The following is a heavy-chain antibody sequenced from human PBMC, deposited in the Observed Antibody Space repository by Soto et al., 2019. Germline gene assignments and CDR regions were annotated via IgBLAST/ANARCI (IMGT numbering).Heavy chain of an antibody. Sequence: QVQLQESGPGLVKPSQTLSLTCTVSGGSISSGGYYWSWIRQHPGKGLEWIGYIYYSGSTYYNPSIKSRVTISVDTSTTKFSLKLSSVTAADTAVYYCARLGRWETNSWGQGTLVTVSS. V-gene: IGHV4-31*03. J-gene: IGHJ4*02. CDR2: IYYSGST. D-gene: IGHD1-26*01. CDR1: GGSISSGGYY. CDR3: ARLGRWETNS.